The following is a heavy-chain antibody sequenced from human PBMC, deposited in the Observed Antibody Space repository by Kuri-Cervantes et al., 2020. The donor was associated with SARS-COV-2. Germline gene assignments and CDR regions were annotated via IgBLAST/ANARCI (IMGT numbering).Heavy chain of an antibody. D-gene: IGHD4-11*01. J-gene: IGHJ4*02. V-gene: IGHV3-23*01. Sequence: GGSLRLSCAASGFSFSGYAMSWVRQAPGKGLERVSAISAGGDTVLYADSVRGRFTISRDNSKNTLYLQTNSLRAEDTAIYYCVRGTEDYSGARSFFDSWGQGTPVTVSS. CDR3: VRGTEDYSGARSFFDS. CDR2: ISAGGDTV. CDR1: GFSFSGYA.